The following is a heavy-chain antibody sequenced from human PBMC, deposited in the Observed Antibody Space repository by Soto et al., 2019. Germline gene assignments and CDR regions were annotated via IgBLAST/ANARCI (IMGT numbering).Heavy chain of an antibody. Sequence: GGSLRLSCAASGFTFSDYYMSWIRQAPGKGLEWVSYISSSGSTIYYADSVKGRFTISRDNAKNSLYLQMNSLRAEDTAVYYCARAQLSYYYYYYMDVWGKGTTVTVSS. CDR2: ISSSGSTI. D-gene: IGHD1-1*01. CDR3: ARAQLSYYYYYYMDV. J-gene: IGHJ6*03. V-gene: IGHV3-11*01. CDR1: GFTFSDYY.